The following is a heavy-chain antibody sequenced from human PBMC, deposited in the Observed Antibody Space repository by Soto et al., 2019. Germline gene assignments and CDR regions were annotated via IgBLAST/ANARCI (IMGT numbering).Heavy chain of an antibody. CDR1: GDSINSDNYY. CDR2: IYYRGNT. CDR3: PRLEGLATISYYFDY. J-gene: IGHJ4*02. D-gene: IGHD3-9*01. V-gene: IGHV4-39*01. Sequence: PSETLSLTCSVSGDSINSDNYYWGWIRQPPGKGLEWIGSIYYRGNTYYNPSLKTRVTISLDKSKSQFSLKLNSVTAADSAVYFCPRLEGLATISYYFDYWGQGTLVTVSS.